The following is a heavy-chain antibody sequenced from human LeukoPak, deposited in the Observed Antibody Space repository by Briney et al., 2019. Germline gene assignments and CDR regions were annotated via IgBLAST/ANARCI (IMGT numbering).Heavy chain of an antibody. CDR3: ARHVRKRGIAVAGTPGWFDP. Sequence: PSETLSLTCTVSAGSISSTSYSWGWIRQPPGKGLEWSWSGYYSRSTYYNPSLKSRVTISVDTSKNQFSLTLSSVTAAATAVYYCARHVRKRGIAVAGTPGWFDPWGQGTLVTVSS. V-gene: IGHV4-39*01. CDR1: AGSISSTSYS. J-gene: IGHJ5*02. D-gene: IGHD6-19*01. CDR2: GYYSRST.